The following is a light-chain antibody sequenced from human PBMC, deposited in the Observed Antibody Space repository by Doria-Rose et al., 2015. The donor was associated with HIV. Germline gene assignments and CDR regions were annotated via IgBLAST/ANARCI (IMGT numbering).Light chain of an antibody. Sequence: IRVTQSPAAMSASVEDRVTITCRASHNISNYLAWYQQKPGKAPKRLIYDTSSLHSGVPSRFSGSGSGTEFTLTISSLQPEDFATYYCLQHNSYPRKFGQGTKGDIK. CDR2: DTS. CDR3: LQHNSYPRK. CDR1: HNISNY. J-gene: IGKJ2*01. V-gene: IGKV1-17*03.